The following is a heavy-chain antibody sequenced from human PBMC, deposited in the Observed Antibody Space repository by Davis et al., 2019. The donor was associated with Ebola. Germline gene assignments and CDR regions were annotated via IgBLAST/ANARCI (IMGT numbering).Heavy chain of an antibody. Sequence: PGGSLRLSCKGSGYSFTSYWIGWVRQMPGKGLEWMGIIYPGDSDTRYSPSFQGQVTISADKSISTAYLQWSSLKASDTAMYYCARAFMNEYYDILTGYSVWGQGTLVTVSS. V-gene: IGHV5-51*01. CDR3: ARAFMNEYYDILTGYSV. CDR1: GYSFTSYW. D-gene: IGHD3-9*01. J-gene: IGHJ4*02. CDR2: IYPGDSDT.